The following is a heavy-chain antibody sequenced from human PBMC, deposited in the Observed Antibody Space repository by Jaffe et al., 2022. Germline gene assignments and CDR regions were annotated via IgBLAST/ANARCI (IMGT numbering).Heavy chain of an antibody. D-gene: IGHD2-15*01. Sequence: QVQLQESGPGLVKPSQTLSLTCTVSGGSISSGTYYWSWIRQPAGEGLEWIGRISTSGGTNYNSSLQSRVTISIDTSKNLFSLKLSSVTAADTAVYYCARGSRGSYYDYWGQGTLVTVSS. J-gene: IGHJ4*02. CDR3: ARGSRGSYYDY. CDR2: ISTSGGT. V-gene: IGHV4-61*02. CDR1: GGSISSGTYY.